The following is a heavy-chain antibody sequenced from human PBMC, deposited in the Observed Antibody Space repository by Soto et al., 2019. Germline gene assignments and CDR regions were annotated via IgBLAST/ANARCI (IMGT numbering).Heavy chain of an antibody. CDR1: GFIFGNYH. CDR3: AKGSSVSPTFRPCYFDY. J-gene: IGHJ4*02. Sequence: GGSLRLSCTASGFIFGNYHMSWVRQVPGKGLEWVSTIRNSGGRTYYADSVKGRFTISRDNSKNTLYLQMNSLRAEDTAVYYCAKGSSVSPTFRPCYFDYWGQGTLVTVSS. D-gene: IGHD2-21*01. CDR2: IRNSGGRT. V-gene: IGHV3-23*01.